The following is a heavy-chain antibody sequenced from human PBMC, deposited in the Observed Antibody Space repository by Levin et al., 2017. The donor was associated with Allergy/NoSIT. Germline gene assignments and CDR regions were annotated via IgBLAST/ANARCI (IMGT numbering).Heavy chain of an antibody. V-gene: IGHV3-30*18. Sequence: GGSLRLSCAASGFTFGSFGMHWVRQAPGKGLEWVAVISYDGTKTYYADSVKGRFTISRDNSKSTLYLQMNNLRPEDTAVFFCAKTLTIFWASPPCDSWGQGALVTVSS. CDR2: ISYDGTKT. CDR3: AKTLTIFWASPPCDS. J-gene: IGHJ4*02. CDR1: GFTFGSFG. D-gene: IGHD3-9*01.